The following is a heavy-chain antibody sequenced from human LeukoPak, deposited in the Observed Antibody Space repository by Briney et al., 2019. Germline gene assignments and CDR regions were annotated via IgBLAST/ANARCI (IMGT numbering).Heavy chain of an antibody. Sequence: ASVKVSCKASGYTFTSYGISWVRQAPGQGPEWMGWISAYNGNTNYAQKLQGRVTMTTDTSTSTAYMELRSLRSDDTAVYYCARMGKGYGSGSYYTYRYGMDVWGQRTTVTVSS. CDR3: ARMGKGYGSGSYYTYRYGMDV. CDR1: GYTFTSYG. D-gene: IGHD3-10*01. V-gene: IGHV1-18*01. CDR2: ISAYNGNT. J-gene: IGHJ6*02.